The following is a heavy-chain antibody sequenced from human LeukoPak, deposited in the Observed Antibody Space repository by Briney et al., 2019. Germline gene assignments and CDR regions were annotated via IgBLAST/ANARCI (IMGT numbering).Heavy chain of an antibody. V-gene: IGHV3-7*01. D-gene: IGHD4-23*01. Sequence: GGSLRLSCAASGFTFSSYWMSWVRQAPGKGLEWVANIKQDGSEKYYVDSVKGRFTISRDNAKNSLYLQMNSLRAEDTAVYYCARRAGGYSHPYDYWGQGILVTVSS. CDR2: IKQDGSEK. J-gene: IGHJ4*02. CDR3: ARRAGGYSHPYDY. CDR1: GFTFSSYW.